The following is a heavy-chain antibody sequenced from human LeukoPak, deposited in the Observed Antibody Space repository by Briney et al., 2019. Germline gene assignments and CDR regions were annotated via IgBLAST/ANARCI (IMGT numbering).Heavy chain of an antibody. CDR3: AKDPLRSNLVPDQKAWVGLFDY. Sequence: GGSLRLSCAASGFTFSSYAMSWVRQAPGKGLEWVSAISGSGGSTYYADSVKGRFTISRDNSKSTLYLQMNSLRAEDTAVYYCAKDPLRSNLVPDQKAWVGLFDYWGQGTLVTVSS. V-gene: IGHV3-23*01. CDR2: ISGSGGST. D-gene: IGHD4-11*01. CDR1: GFTFSSYA. J-gene: IGHJ4*02.